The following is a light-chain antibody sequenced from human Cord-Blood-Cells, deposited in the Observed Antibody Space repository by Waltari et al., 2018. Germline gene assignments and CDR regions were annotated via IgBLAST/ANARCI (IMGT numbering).Light chain of an antibody. Sequence: DIQLTQSPSSLSASVEDRDPITCQASQYLINYLNWYQQKQGKAPKLLIYDASNLENGVPSRFSVSGSGTYFTFTIISLQPEDIATYYCQQYDTVYSFGQGTKLEIK. CDR3: QQYDTVYS. CDR2: DAS. V-gene: IGKV1-33*01. J-gene: IGKJ2*03. CDR1: QYLINY.